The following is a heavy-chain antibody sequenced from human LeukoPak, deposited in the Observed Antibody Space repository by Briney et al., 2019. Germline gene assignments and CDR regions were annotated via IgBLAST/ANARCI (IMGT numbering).Heavy chain of an antibody. D-gene: IGHD3-22*01. CDR3: ARMYYYDSSGYSPLRY. V-gene: IGHV7-4-1*02. CDR1: GYTLTNYA. Sequence: ASVKVSCKASGYTLTNYALNWVRQAPGQGLEWMGWINTNTGNPTYAQGFTGRFVFSLDTSVSTAYLQISSLKAEDTAVYYCARMYYYDSSGYSPLRYWGQGTLVTVSS. J-gene: IGHJ4*02. CDR2: INTNTGNP.